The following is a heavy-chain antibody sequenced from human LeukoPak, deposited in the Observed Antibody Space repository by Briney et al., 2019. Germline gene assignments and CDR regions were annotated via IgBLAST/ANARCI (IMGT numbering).Heavy chain of an antibody. V-gene: IGHV3-23*01. CDR2: IYNSGAKI. CDR3: AKDVAPDSGWDLDY. CDR1: GLSFSTYS. D-gene: IGHD6-19*01. Sequence: GGSLRLSCAVSGLSFSTYSMTWVRQGPGKGLEWVSSIYNSGAKIFYADSVKGRFTISRDNSKNMLYLQMNSLRVEDTAVYYCAKDVAPDSGWDLDYWGQGTLVTVSS. J-gene: IGHJ4*02.